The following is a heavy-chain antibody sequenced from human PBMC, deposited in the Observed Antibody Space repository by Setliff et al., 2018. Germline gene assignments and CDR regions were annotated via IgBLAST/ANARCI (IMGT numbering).Heavy chain of an antibody. D-gene: IGHD3-3*01. V-gene: IGHV4-61*09. Sequence: PSETLSLTCTVSGGSISSGIYYWSWIRQPAGKGLEWIGQIYTTVSANSVSTNYNPSLKSRVTISVDTSKNQFSLNLSSLTAADTAVYYCARVSGFQYMDVWGKGTTVTVSS. J-gene: IGHJ6*03. CDR1: GGSISSGIYY. CDR3: ARVSGFQYMDV. CDR2: IYTTVSANSVST.